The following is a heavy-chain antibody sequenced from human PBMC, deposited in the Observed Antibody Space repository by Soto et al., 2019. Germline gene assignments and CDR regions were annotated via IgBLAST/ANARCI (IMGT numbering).Heavy chain of an antibody. V-gene: IGHV3-13*01. J-gene: IGHJ2*01. CDR3: ARWGGNDNWYFDL. D-gene: IGHD1-1*01. CDR2: IGTGGET. CDR1: GFTFRSNE. Sequence: EVQLVESGGGLVQPGGSLRLFCAGSGFTFRSNEMHWVRQGTGKGLEWVSGIGTGGETYYPGSVKGRFTISRENAKNSLYLQMNSPRSGDTAVYYCARWGGNDNWYFDLWGRGTLVTVSS.